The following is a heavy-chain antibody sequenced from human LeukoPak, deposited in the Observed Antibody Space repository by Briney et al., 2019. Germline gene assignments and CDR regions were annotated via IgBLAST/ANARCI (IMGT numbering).Heavy chain of an antibody. J-gene: IGHJ4*02. Sequence: SVKVSCKASGGTFSSYAISWVRQAPGQGLEWMGGIIPIFGTANYAQKFQGRVTITADESTSTAHMELSSLRSEDTAVYYCASQPYDYYDSSGYYVDYWGQGTLVTVSS. CDR3: ASQPYDYYDSSGYYVDY. V-gene: IGHV1-69*13. D-gene: IGHD3-22*01. CDR1: GGTFSSYA. CDR2: IIPIFGTA.